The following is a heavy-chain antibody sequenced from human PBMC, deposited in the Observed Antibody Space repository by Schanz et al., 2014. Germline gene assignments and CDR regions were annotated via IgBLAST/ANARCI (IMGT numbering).Heavy chain of an antibody. CDR3: AKDCPSDYGDHCFDF. D-gene: IGHD4-17*01. CDR1: GFTFNDYA. CDR2: ISYEGSKK. Sequence: QVQLVESGGGVVQPGRSLKLSCAASGFTFNDYAMHWVRQAPGKGLEWVAVISYEGSKKYYPDSVQGRFTISRDNSKNTLYLQMNSLRAEDTAVYYCAKDCPSDYGDHCFDFWGQGTLVTVSS. V-gene: IGHV3-30*04. J-gene: IGHJ4*02.